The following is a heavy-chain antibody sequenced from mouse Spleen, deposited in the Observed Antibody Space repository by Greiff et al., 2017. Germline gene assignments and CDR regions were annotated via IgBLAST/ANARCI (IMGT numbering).Heavy chain of an antibody. CDR3: ASTEPPIYYGNYNYAMDY. V-gene: IGHV1-9*01. CDR2: ILPGSGST. D-gene: IGHD2-1*01. Sequence: QVQLQQSGAELMKPGASVKLSCKATGYTFTGYWIEWVKQRPGHGLEWIGEILPGSGSTNYNEKFKGKATFTADTSSNTAYMQLSSLTTEDSAIYYCASTEPPIYYGNYNYAMDYWGQGTSVTVSS. CDR1: GYTFTGYW. J-gene: IGHJ4*01.